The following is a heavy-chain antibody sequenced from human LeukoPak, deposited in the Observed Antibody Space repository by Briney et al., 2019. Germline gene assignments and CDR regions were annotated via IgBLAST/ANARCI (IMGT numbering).Heavy chain of an antibody. CDR1: GGSISSYY. CDR2: IYYSGST. D-gene: IGHD6-13*01. V-gene: IGHV4-59*01. CDR3: ARAPSSSWYNPDAFDN. J-gene: IGHJ3*02. Sequence: PSETLSLTCTVSGGSISSYYWSWLRQPPGKGLEWIGDIYYSGSTNYNPSLKSRVTISVGTSKNQFSLKLSSVTAADTAVYYCARAPSSSWYNPDAFDNWGQGTMVTVSS.